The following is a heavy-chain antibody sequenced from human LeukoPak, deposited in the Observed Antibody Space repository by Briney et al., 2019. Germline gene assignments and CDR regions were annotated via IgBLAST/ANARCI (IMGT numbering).Heavy chain of an antibody. CDR1: GFTFSSYA. CDR2: ITPEGSSQ. J-gene: IGHJ4*02. CDR3: AALTI. V-gene: IGHV3-30*04. D-gene: IGHD4/OR15-4a*01. Sequence: GGSLRLSCAASGFTFSSYAMHWVRQAPGKGLEWLAYITPEGSSQYYADSVKGRFTISRDNSKNTLYLKMNSLRAEDTAVYYCAALTIGGQGTLVTVSS.